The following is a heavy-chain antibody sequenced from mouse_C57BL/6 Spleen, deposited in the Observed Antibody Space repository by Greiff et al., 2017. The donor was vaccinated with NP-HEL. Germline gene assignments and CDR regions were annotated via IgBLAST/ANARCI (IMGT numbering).Heavy chain of an antibody. Sequence: EVKLQQSGPELVKPGASVKISCKASGYTFTDYYMNWVKQSHGKSLEWIGDINPNNGGTSYNQKFKGKATLTVDKSSSTAYMELRSLTSEDSAVYYCATIYYDYDWYFDVWGTGTTVTVSS. CDR2: INPNNGGT. CDR3: ATIYYDYDWYFDV. J-gene: IGHJ1*03. V-gene: IGHV1-26*01. CDR1: GYTFTDYY. D-gene: IGHD2-4*01.